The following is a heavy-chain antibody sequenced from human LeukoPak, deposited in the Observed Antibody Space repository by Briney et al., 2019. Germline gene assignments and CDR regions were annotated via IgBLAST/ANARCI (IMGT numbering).Heavy chain of an antibody. V-gene: IGHV3-23*01. D-gene: IGHD6-19*01. J-gene: IGHJ4*02. CDR3: PKGKSRLSGWQLLDY. CDR2: ISGSGGST. CDR1: GFTFSSYA. Sequence: PGGSLRLSCAASGFTFSSYAMSWVRQAPGKGLEWVSAISGSGGSTYYADSVKGRFTISRDNSKNTLYLQMNSLRAEDTAVYYCPKGKSRLSGWQLLDYWGQGTLVTVSS.